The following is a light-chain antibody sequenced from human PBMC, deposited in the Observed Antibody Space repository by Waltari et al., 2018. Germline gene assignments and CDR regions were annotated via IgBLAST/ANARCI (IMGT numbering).Light chain of an antibody. J-gene: IGLJ2*01. V-gene: IGLV3-1*01. CDR1: TLQYTY. CDR3: QAWDTSTGVV. Sequence: YEMTPPPSVSVSPAQTASITCSGDTLQYTYVYWYQHKPGKSPLLILYRDIERPSGIPERFSGSNSGNTATLTISETQAMDEADYYCQAWDTSTGVVFGGGTKLTVL. CDR2: RDI.